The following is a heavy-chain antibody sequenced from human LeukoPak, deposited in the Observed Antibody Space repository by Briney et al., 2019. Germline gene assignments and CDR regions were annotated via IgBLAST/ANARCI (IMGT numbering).Heavy chain of an antibody. CDR1: GGSISSYY. Sequence: PSETLSLTCTVSGGSISSYYWGWIRQPPGKGLDWIAYIYYSGSTNYNPSLKSRVTMSVDTSKNQFSLKLSSVTAADTAVYYCARGGYCSGGSCYEDYWGQGTLVTVSS. D-gene: IGHD2-15*01. CDR3: ARGGYCSGGSCYEDY. V-gene: IGHV4-59*08. CDR2: IYYSGST. J-gene: IGHJ4*02.